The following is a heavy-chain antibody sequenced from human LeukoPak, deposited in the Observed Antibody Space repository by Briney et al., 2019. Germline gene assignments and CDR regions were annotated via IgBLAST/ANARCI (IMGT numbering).Heavy chain of an antibody. V-gene: IGHV3-23*01. D-gene: IGHD5-18*01. J-gene: IGHJ3*02. CDR2: ISGSGGST. CDR1: GFTFSSYA. Sequence: GGSLRLSCAASGFTFSSYAMSWVRQAPGKGLEWVSAISGSGGSTYYADSVKGRFTISRYNSKNTLYLQMNSLRAEDTAVYYCAKDQGVDTAMVFAFDIWGQGTIVTVSS. CDR3: AKDQGVDTAMVFAFDI.